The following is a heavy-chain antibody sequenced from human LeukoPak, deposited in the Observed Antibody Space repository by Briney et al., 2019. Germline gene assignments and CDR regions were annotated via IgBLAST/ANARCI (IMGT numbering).Heavy chain of an antibody. J-gene: IGHJ4*02. D-gene: IGHD1-26*01. V-gene: IGHV3-74*01. Sequence: GGPLRLSCAASAFTFSNYWLHWVRQAPGKGLVWVSRISPDGSGTNYADSVKGRFTISRDNAKNTLYLQMTSLRAEDAAVYYCAQVGATGYWGRGTLVTVSS. CDR1: AFTFSNYW. CDR2: ISPDGSGT. CDR3: AQVGATGY.